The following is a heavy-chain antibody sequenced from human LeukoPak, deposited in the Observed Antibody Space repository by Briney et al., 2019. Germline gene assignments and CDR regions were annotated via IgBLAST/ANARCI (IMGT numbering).Heavy chain of an antibody. D-gene: IGHD2-15*01. CDR1: GGTFSSYA. CDR2: IIPILGIA. V-gene: IGHV1-69*04. CDR3: ARGYCSGGSCFFDP. Sequence: SVKVSCKASGGTFSSYAISWVRQAPGQGLEWMGRIIPILGIANYAQKFQGRVTITADKSTSTAYMELSSLRSEDTAVYYCARGYCSGGSCFFDPWGQGTLVTVSS. J-gene: IGHJ5*02.